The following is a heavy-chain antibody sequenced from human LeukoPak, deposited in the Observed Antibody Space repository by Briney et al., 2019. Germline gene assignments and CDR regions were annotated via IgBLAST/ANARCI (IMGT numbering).Heavy chain of an antibody. J-gene: IGHJ4*02. Sequence: GGSLRLSCVASGLTFHDYAMHWVRQAPGKGLEWVSLISADGGSTFYADSVRGRFSISRDNSKNSLYLQMNSLRPEDTAMYYCAKESGKFDYWGQGTLVAVSS. CDR1: GLTFHDYA. V-gene: IGHV3-43*02. CDR2: ISADGGST. CDR3: AKESGKFDY.